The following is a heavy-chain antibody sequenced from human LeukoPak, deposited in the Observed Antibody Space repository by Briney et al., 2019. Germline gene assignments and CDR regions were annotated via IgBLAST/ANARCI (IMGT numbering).Heavy chain of an antibody. CDR1: GVSISSNY. J-gene: IGHJ4*02. CDR3: AGYDHSNYLAY. Sequence: SETLSLTCIVSGVSISSNYWSWIRQPPEKGLEWIGYISNSGSADRHPSLKSRVTISLDTSKSQLSLNLSSVTAADTAVYYCAGYDHSNYLAYWGQGTRVTVSS. D-gene: IGHD4-11*01. V-gene: IGHV4-59*13. CDR2: ISNSGSA.